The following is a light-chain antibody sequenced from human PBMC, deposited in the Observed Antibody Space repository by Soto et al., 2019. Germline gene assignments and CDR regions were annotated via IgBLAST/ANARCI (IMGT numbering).Light chain of an antibody. Sequence: DIQMTQSPSTLSASVGDRVTLTCRARQNIRIRLAWYKQKPGKAPKLLIYAASSLQSGVPARFSGSGSGTDFTLTISSLQPEDFATYFCLQHNSYPRTFGQGTKV. CDR1: QNIRIR. CDR2: AAS. CDR3: LQHNSYPRT. V-gene: IGKV1-5*01. J-gene: IGKJ1*01.